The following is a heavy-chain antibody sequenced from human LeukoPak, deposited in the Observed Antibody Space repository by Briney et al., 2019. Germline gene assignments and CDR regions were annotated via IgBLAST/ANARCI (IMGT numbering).Heavy chain of an antibody. CDR1: GGTFSSYA. D-gene: IGHD3-10*01. CDR3: ARDPRHRLAWFGEETYYYYMDV. CDR2: IIPIFGTA. Sequence: WASVKVSCKASGGTFSSYAISWVRQAPGQGLEWMGGIIPIFGTANYAQKFQGRVTITADESTSTAYMELSSLRSEDTAVYYCARDPRHRLAWFGEETYYYYMDVWGKGTTVTIS. J-gene: IGHJ6*03. V-gene: IGHV1-69*13.